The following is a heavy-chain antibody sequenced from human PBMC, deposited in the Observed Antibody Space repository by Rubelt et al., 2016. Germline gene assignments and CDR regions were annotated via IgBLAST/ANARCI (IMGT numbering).Heavy chain of an antibody. Sequence: QLQLQESGPGLVKPSETLSLTCTVSGGSISSGYYWGWIRQPPGKGLEWIGSIYHSGSTYYNPSLKGRVTISVDTSKNQFSLKLSSVTAADTAVYYCARGTDAFDIWGQGTMVTVSS. V-gene: IGHV4-38-2*02. CDR2: IYHSGST. CDR3: ARGTDAFDI. J-gene: IGHJ3*02. CDR1: GGSISSGYY.